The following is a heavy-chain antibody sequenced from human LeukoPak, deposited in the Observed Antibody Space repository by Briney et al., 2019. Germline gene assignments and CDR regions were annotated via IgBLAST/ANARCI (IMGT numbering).Heavy chain of an antibody. V-gene: IGHV4-59*01. CDR1: GGSISSYY. CDR2: IYYSGST. D-gene: IGHD3-3*01. J-gene: IGHJ4*02. CDR3: ARTKEGEYYDFWSGYSYYFDY. Sequence: SETLSLTCTVSGGSISSYYWSWIRQPPGKGLEWIGYIYYSGSTNYNPSLKSRVTISVDTSKNQFSLKLSSVTAADTAVYYCARTKEGEYYDFWSGYSYYFDYWGQGTLVTVSS.